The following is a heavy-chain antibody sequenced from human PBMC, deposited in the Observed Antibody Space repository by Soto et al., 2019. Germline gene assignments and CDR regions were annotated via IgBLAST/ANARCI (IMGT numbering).Heavy chain of an antibody. CDR2: ITWNSGSI. V-gene: IGHV3-9*01. Sequence: ESGGGLVQPGRSLRLSCAASGFSFDDFAMHWVRQAPGKGLEWVSGITWNSGSIGYADSVKGRFTISRDNAKNSLFLQMNSLRPEDTAFYYCAKDGRSSGWNAFLGWGQGTLVTVSS. CDR3: AKDGRSSGWNAFLG. J-gene: IGHJ4*02. D-gene: IGHD3-3*02. CDR1: GFSFDDFA.